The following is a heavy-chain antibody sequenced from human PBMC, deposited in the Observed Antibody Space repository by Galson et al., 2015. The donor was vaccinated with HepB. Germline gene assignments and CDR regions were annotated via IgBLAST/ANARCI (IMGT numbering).Heavy chain of an antibody. Sequence: TLSLTCTVSGGSISSSSYYWGWIRQPPGKGLEWIGSIYYSGSTYYNPSLKSRVTISVDTSKNQFSLKLSSVTVADTTVYYCARQGTLIDAFDIWGQGTMVTVSS. CDR1: GGSISSSSYY. J-gene: IGHJ3*02. CDR3: ARQGTLIDAFDI. D-gene: IGHD2/OR15-2a*01. V-gene: IGHV4-39*01. CDR2: IYYSGST.